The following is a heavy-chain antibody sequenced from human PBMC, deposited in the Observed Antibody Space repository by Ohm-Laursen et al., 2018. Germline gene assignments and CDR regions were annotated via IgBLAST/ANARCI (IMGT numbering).Heavy chain of an antibody. D-gene: IGHD3-10*01. V-gene: IGHV3-11*06. Sequence: SLRLSCAASGFTFSDYYMSWIRQAPGKGLEWVSSISSSSSYIYYADSVKGRFTISRDNAKNSLYLQMNSLRAEDTAVYYCARDRVDYGMDVWGQGTTVTVSS. CDR3: ARDRVDYGMDV. CDR2: ISSSSSYI. CDR1: GFTFSDYY. J-gene: IGHJ6*02.